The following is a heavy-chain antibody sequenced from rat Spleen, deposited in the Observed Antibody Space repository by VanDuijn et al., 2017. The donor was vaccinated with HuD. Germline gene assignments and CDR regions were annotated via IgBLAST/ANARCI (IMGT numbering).Heavy chain of an antibody. J-gene: IGHJ2*01. CDR2: ISCEGSST. CDR3: ARLGYIAPGAPFDY. D-gene: IGHD2-7*01. Sequence: EVQLVESGGGLVQPGRSMKVICAASGFTFSDYYMAWVRQGPKKGLEWVASISCEGSSTYYGDSVKGRFTISRDKTKSTLYLQMNSLRSDEPATYYCARLGYIAPGAPFDYWGQGVMVTVSS. CDR1: GFTFSDYY. V-gene: IGHV5-22*01.